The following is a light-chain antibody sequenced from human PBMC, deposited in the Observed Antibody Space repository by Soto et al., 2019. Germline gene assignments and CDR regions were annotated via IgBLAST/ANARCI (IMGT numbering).Light chain of an antibody. J-gene: IGKJ4*01. V-gene: IGKV1-5*03. CDR1: QSISTW. CDR3: QQYNTYPLT. CDR2: KAS. Sequence: DIQMTQSPSALSASVGDRVTITCRASQSISTWLAWYQQKPGKAPKLLIYKASSLEGGVPSRFSGSGSGTEFNITISCLQPDDFATYYCQQYNTYPLTFGGGTTVDTK.